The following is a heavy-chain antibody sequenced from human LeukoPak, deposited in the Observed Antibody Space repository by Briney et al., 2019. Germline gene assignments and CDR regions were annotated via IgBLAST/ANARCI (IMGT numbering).Heavy chain of an antibody. CDR2: VSTSGST. D-gene: IGHD3-3*01. CDR1: GASISSYY. V-gene: IGHV4-4*07. CDR3: ARAPGGDFWSGSQYFFDY. Sequence: SETLSLTCTVSGASISSYYWSWVRQPAGKGLERIGHVSTSGSTNYNPSLKSRVTMSVDTSKNQSSLKLSSVTAADTALYYCARAPGGDFWSGSQYFFDYWGQGTLVTVSS. J-gene: IGHJ4*02.